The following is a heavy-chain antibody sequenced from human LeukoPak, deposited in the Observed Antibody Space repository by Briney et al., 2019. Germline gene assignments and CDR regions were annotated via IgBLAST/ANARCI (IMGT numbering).Heavy chain of an antibody. CDR1: GFTFSSYA. Sequence: GQSLRLSCAASGFTFSSYAMSWVRQAPGKGLEWVSAISGSGGSTYYADSVKGRFTISRDNSKNTLYLQMNSLRAEDTAVFFQAKDRIRYFDWLFHYFDYWGQGTLVTVSS. V-gene: IGHV3-23*01. CDR2: ISGSGGST. J-gene: IGHJ4*02. D-gene: IGHD3-9*01. CDR3: AKDRIRYFDWLFHYFDY.